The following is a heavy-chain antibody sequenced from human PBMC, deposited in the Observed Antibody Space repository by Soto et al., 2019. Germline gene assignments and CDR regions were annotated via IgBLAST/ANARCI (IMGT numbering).Heavy chain of an antibody. D-gene: IGHD3-3*01. V-gene: IGHV4-31*03. J-gene: IGHJ5*02. CDR1: GGSINSGGYY. Sequence: TLSLTCTVSGGSINSGGYYWSWIRQHPGKGLEWIGHIYYSGSTYYNPSLNIRXTXXXXXSNXXXXLKLSSVTAADTAVYYCARDLPPDYWGQGTLVTVSSGKWLKLSSVTAADTAIYYCATRITVFGLLIPPFDPWGQGTQVTVSS. CDR2: IYYSGST. CDR3: ARDLPPDYWGQGTLVTVSSGKWLKLSSVTAADTAIYYCATRITVFGLLIPPFDP.